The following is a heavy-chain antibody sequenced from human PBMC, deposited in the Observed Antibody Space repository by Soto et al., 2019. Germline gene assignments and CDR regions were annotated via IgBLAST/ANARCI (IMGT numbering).Heavy chain of an antibody. J-gene: IGHJ6*02. CDR2: MSSRSLTI. D-gene: IGHD6-6*01. V-gene: IGHV3-48*02. CDR1: GFTFSTYS. CDR3: ARGGSSSDNGMDV. Sequence: EVQLVESGGGLVQPGGSLRVSCAASGFTFSTYSMNWVRQAPGKGLEWVSYMSSRSLTIYYTDSVKGRFTISRDNAKNSLYLQMNSLRDEETAVYYCARGGSSSDNGMDVWGQGTRVTVSS.